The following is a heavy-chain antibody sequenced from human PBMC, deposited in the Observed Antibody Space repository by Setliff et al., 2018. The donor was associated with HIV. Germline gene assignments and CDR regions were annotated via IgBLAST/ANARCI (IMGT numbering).Heavy chain of an antibody. J-gene: IGHJ3*02. D-gene: IGHD2-15*01. CDR1: GFTFSSYW. CDR3: ARYCSGGSCYYSDAFDI. CDR2: ISADGSDT. V-gene: IGHV3-74*01. Sequence: PGGSLRLSCEASGFTFSSYWIHWVRQAPGKGLVWVSRISADGSDTSYADSVKGRFTISRDNSKNTLYLQMNSLRAEDTAVYYCARYCSGGSCYYSDAFDIWGQGTMVTVSS.